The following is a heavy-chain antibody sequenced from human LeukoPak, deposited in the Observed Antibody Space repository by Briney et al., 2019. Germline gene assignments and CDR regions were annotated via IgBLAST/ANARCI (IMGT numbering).Heavy chain of an antibody. Sequence: PSETLSLTCTVSGGSISSYYWSWIRQPPGKGLEWIGYIYNSGSTNYNPSLKSRVTISVDTSKNQFSLKLSSVTAADTAVYFCARVAAAGNDAFDIWGQGTMVTVST. CDR3: ARVAAAGNDAFDI. J-gene: IGHJ3*02. CDR1: GGSISSYY. D-gene: IGHD6-13*01. CDR2: IYNSGST. V-gene: IGHV4-59*01.